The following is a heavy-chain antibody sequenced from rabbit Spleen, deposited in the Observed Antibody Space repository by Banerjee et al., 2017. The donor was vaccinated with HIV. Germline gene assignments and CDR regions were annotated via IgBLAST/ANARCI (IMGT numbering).Heavy chain of an antibody. CDR3: ARNFDL. CDR1: GFSFSIDYF. J-gene: IGHJ4*01. CDR2: IYTGISTNT. V-gene: IGHV1S40*01. Sequence: QSLEESGGDLVKPGASLTRTCTASGFSFSIDYFPCWVRQAPGKGLEWIACIYTGISTNTYYANWAKGRFTISKTSSTTVTLQMTGLTAADTATYFCARNFDLWGHGTLVTVS.